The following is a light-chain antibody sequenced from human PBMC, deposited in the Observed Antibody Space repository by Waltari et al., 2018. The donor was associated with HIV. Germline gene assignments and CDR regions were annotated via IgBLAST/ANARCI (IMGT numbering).Light chain of an antibody. V-gene: IGLV2-23*02. CDR1: SSDVGSYNL. CDR2: EVS. CDR3: CSYAGSSILGV. Sequence: GTSSDVGSYNLVSWYQQHPGKAPKLMIYEVSKRPSGVSNRFSGSKSGNTASLTISGLQAEDEADYYCCSYAGSSILGVFGGGTKLTVL. J-gene: IGLJ2*01.